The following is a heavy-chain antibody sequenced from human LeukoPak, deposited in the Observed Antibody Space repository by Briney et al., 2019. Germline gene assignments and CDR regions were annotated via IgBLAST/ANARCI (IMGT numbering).Heavy chain of an antibody. CDR3: ARGGSSSWYGF. V-gene: IGHV3-74*01. J-gene: IGHJ4*02. CDR2: INSDGSTT. D-gene: IGHD6-13*01. CDR1: VFTFSSYC. Sequence: GVSVRLSCAASVFTFSSYCMHWVRQAPGKGLVWLSGINSDGSTTSHADSVKGRFTISRDNAKNTLFLQMNSLRAEDTAVYYCARGGSSSWYGFWGEGTLVTVSS.